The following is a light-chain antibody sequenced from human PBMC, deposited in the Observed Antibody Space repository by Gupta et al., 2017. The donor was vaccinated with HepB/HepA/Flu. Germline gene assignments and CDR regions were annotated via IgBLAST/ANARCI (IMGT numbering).Light chain of an antibody. Sequence: ENVLTQSPGILSLSPGEGATLSCKASQTVISDYVAWYQQKPGQAPRLLVYGASRRSTDIPDRFSGSGSGTDFTLTIRRLEPEDFAVYYCQQYGSSPVTFGQGTRLEI. CDR1: QTVISDY. J-gene: IGKJ5*01. CDR2: GAS. V-gene: IGKV3-20*01. CDR3: QQYGSSPVT.